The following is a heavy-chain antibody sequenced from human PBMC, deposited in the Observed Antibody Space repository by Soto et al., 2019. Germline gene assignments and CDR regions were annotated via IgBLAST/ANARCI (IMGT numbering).Heavy chain of an antibody. D-gene: IGHD6-6*01. CDR3: AKDFGGSSWQDYYYYYMDV. CDR1: GFTFSSYA. Sequence: EVQLLESGGGLVQPGGSLRLSCVASGFTFSSYAMSWVRQAPGKGLEWVSAISGSGGSTYYADSVKGRFTISRDNSKNTLYLQMNSLRAEDTAVYYCAKDFGGSSWQDYYYYYMDVWGKGTTVTVSS. CDR2: ISGSGGST. J-gene: IGHJ6*03. V-gene: IGHV3-23*01.